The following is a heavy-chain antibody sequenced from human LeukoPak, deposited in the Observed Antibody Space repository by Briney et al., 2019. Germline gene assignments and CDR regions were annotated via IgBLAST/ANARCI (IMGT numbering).Heavy chain of an antibody. CDR1: GFTFSSYA. CDR3: AKNPIQYYDILTGPDWYFDL. D-gene: IGHD3-9*01. J-gene: IGHJ2*01. Sequence: GGSLRLSCAASGFTFSSYAMSWVRQAPGKGLEWVSAISGSGGNTYYADSVKGRFTISRDNSKNTLYLQMNSLRAEDTAVYYCAKNPIQYYDILTGPDWYFDLWGRGTLVTVSS. CDR2: ISGSGGNT. V-gene: IGHV3-23*01.